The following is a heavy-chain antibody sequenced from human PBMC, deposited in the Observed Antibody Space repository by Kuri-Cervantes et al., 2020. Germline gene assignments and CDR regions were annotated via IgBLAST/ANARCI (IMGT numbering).Heavy chain of an antibody. V-gene: IGHV4-61*02. Sequence: LRLSCTVSGGSISSGSYYWSWIRQPAGKGLEWIGRIYTSGSTNYNPSLKSRVTMSVDTSKNQFSLKLSSVTAADTAVYYCARGLHYDFWSGYYTPYGMDVWGQGTTVTVSS. CDR3: ARGLHYDFWSGYYTPYGMDV. CDR2: IYTSGST. J-gene: IGHJ6*02. D-gene: IGHD3-3*01. CDR1: GGSISSGSYY.